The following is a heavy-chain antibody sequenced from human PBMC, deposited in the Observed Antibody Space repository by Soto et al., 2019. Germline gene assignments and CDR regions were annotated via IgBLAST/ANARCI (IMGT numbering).Heavy chain of an antibody. V-gene: IGHV3-23*01. Sequence: EVQLLEAGGELVQPGGSLRLSCAASGFSFSNYAMTWVRQAPGKGLEWVSGVTGNADKTYYADSVKGRFTIFRDNSKNTLYLQMNSLRAEDTAIYYCARDCSSSSCSVWKYWGQGVLVTVSS. J-gene: IGHJ4*02. CDR3: ARDCSSSSCSVWKY. D-gene: IGHD2-2*01. CDR1: GFSFSNYA. CDR2: VTGNADKT.